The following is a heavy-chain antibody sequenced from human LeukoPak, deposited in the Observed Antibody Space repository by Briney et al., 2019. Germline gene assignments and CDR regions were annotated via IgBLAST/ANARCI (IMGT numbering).Heavy chain of an antibody. CDR3: ARDDASAVVVAATYYYYGMDV. V-gene: IGHV3-7*01. Sequence: GGSLRLSCAASGFTFSSYWMSWVRQAPGKGLEWVANIKQDGSEKYYVDSVKGRFTISRDNAKNSLYLQMNSLRAEDTAVYYCARDDASAVVVAATYYYYGMDVWGQGTTVTTSS. CDR1: GFTFSSYW. CDR2: IKQDGSEK. J-gene: IGHJ6*02. D-gene: IGHD2-15*01.